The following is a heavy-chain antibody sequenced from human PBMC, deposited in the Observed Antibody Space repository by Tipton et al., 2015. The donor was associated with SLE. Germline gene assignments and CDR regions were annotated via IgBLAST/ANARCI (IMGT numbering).Heavy chain of an antibody. CDR1: GFTFSDHY. J-gene: IGHJ3*01. CDR3: VRDITVLRYVYGDAFDL. Sequence: SLRLSCAASGFTFSDHYMDWVRQAPGKGLEWVARTRNKAKSYSTEYAASVKGRFTISRDDSKNSLDLQMNSLKSEDTAVYYCVRDITVLRYVYGDAFDLWGQGTLVTVSS. D-gene: IGHD1-14*01. V-gene: IGHV3-72*01. CDR2: TRNKAKSYST.